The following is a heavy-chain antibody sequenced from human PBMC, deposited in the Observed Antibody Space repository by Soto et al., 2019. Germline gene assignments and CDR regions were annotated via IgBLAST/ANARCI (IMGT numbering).Heavy chain of an antibody. CDR3: AKITSITIFEVVADDWCDP. Sequence: EVQLLESGGGLVQPGGSLRLACAASGFTFSSYAMSWVRQAPGKGLEWVSAISGSGGSTYYADSVKGRFTISRDNSKNTMYLQMNSLRAEDTAVYYCAKITSITIFEVVADDWCDPWGQGTLVTVSS. CDR2: ISGSGGST. V-gene: IGHV3-23*01. CDR1: GFTFSSYA. J-gene: IGHJ5*02. D-gene: IGHD3-3*01.